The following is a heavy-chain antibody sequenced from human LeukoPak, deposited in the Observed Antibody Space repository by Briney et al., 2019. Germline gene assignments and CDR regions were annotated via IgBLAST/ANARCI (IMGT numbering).Heavy chain of an antibody. D-gene: IGHD5-12*01. CDR3: ARRDIVATTIDY. V-gene: IGHV4-34*01. J-gene: IGHJ4*02. CDR1: GGSFSGYY. Sequence: SETLSLTCAVYGGSFSGYYWSWIRQPPGKGLEWIGEINHSGSTYYNPSLKSRVTISVDTSKNQFSLKLSSATAADTAVYYCARRDIVATTIDYWGQGTLVTVSS. CDR2: INHSGST.